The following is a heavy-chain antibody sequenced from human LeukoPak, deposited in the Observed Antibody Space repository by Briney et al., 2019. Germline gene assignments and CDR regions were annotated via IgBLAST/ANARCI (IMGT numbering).Heavy chain of an antibody. J-gene: IGHJ4*02. V-gene: IGHV3-23*01. Sequence: PGGSLRLSCAASGFTFSSYAMSWVRQASGKGLEWASAISGSGGTTYYADSVKGRFTISRDNSKNTLYLQMNSLRAEDTAVYYCAKDPHIVVVTAIIDYWGQGTLVTVSS. CDR3: AKDPHIVVVTAIIDY. CDR2: ISGSGGTT. CDR1: GFTFSSYA. D-gene: IGHD2-21*02.